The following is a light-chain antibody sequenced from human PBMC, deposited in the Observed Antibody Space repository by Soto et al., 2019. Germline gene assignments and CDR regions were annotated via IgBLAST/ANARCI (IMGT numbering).Light chain of an antibody. CDR1: QTLSNSF. CDR3: QQYGTSEII. CDR2: DTS. Sequence: ETVLTQSPATLSLSPGERATLSCRASQTLSNSFIAWYQQKPGQAPRLLIYDTSSRATGVPDRYSASGSGTDFTLAISRLEPEDFAVFFCQQYGTSEIIFGQGTRLEIK. V-gene: IGKV3-20*01. J-gene: IGKJ5*01.